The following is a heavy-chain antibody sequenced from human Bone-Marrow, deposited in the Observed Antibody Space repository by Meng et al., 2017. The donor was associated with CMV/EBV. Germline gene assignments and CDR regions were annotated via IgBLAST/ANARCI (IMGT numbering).Heavy chain of an antibody. Sequence: SCAASGFTVSNNYVSWVRQAPGKGLEWVSVIYTGGSTDYADSVKGRFTISRDNTKNTLYLQMNSLRAEDTAVYYCARVISPYWYFDLWGRGTLVTVSS. CDR3: ARVISPYWYFDL. D-gene: IGHD2/OR15-2a*01. CDR2: IYTGGST. J-gene: IGHJ2*01. CDR1: GFTVSNNY. V-gene: IGHV3-66*02.